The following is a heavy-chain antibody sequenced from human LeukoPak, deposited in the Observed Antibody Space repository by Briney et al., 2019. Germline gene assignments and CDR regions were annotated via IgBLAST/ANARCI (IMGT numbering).Heavy chain of an antibody. Sequence: GASVKVSCKASGYTFTRYDINWVRQATGQGLEWLGWMSASSGNTGYAQKFQGRVSMTRATSISTAYLELSSLTFEDTAVYYCVRTPPKGDIDYWGQGTLVTVSS. CDR1: GYTFTRYD. CDR2: MSASSGNT. D-gene: IGHD2-21*02. J-gene: IGHJ4*02. CDR3: VRTPPKGDIDY. V-gene: IGHV1-8*01.